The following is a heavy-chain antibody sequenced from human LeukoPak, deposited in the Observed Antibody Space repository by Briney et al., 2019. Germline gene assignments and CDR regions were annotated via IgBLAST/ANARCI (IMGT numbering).Heavy chain of an antibody. V-gene: IGHV4-39*01. J-gene: IGHJ4*02. CDR1: GASISSSAYD. CDR3: ARRREMATIGGEFDY. D-gene: IGHD5-24*01. CDR2: IYYSGST. Sequence: SETLSLTCTVSGASISSSAYDWGWIRQPPGKGLEWIGSIYYSGSTYYNPSLKSRVTISVDTSKNQFSLKLSSVTAADTAVYYCARRREMATIGGEFDYWGQGTLVTVSS.